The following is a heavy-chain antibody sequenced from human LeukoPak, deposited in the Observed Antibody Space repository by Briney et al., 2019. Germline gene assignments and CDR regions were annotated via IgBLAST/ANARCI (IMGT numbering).Heavy chain of an antibody. J-gene: IGHJ3*02. Sequence: SETLSLTCTVSGGSISSYYWSWIRQPPGKGLEWIGYIYYSGSTNYNPSLKSRVTISVDTSKNQFSLKLSSVTAADTAVYYCARTPYYYDSSGYYFDAFDIWGQGIMVTVSS. V-gene: IGHV4-59*01. CDR1: GGSISSYY. CDR2: IYYSGST. D-gene: IGHD3-22*01. CDR3: ARTPYYYDSSGYYFDAFDI.